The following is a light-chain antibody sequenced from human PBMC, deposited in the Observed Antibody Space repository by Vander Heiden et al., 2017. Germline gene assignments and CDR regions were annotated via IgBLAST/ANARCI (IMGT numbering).Light chain of an antibody. J-gene: IGKJ5*01. CDR2: WAS. CDR3: QQYYSTLT. CDR1: QSFLYSSNNKYY. V-gene: IGKV4-1*01. Sequence: DIVMTQSPDSLAVSLGERATINCKSSQSFLYSSNNKYYLAWYRQKPGQPPGLLIYWASTREAGVPDRFSGSGSVTDFTLTISSLQAEDVAVYYCQQYYSTLTFGQGTRLEIK.